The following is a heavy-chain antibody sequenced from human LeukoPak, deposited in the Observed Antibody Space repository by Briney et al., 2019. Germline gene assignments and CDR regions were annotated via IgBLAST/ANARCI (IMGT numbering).Heavy chain of an antibody. J-gene: IGHJ5*02. CDR2: ISSSGSTI. CDR3: ARGYGSGSTDPNSFDP. D-gene: IGHD3-10*01. V-gene: IGHV3-48*03. Sequence: GGSLSLSCAASGFTFSSYEMNWVRQAPGKGLEWVSYISSSGSTIYYADSVKGRFTISRDNAKNSLYLQMNSLRAEDTAVYYCARGYGSGSTDPNSFDPWGQGTLVTVSS. CDR1: GFTFSSYE.